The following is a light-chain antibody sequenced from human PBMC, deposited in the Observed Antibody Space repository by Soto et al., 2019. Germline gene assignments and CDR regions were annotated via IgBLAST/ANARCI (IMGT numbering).Light chain of an antibody. CDR2: AAS. V-gene: IGKV1-12*01. CDR1: QDISSW. J-gene: IGKJ4*01. Sequence: DIQMTQSPSSVSASVGDRVTITCRASQDISSWVAWYQQKPGKAPKLLISAASSLQSGVPRRFRGIGSGTDFTLVISILQREDFATYFCIQGDIFPFTFGGGTKVEMK. CDR3: IQGDIFPFT.